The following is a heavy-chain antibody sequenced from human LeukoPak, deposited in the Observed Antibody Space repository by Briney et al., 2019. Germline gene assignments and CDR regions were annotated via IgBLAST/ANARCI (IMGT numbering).Heavy chain of an antibody. D-gene: IGHD2-2*01. V-gene: IGHV3-23*01. CDR2: ISGSGGST. CDR3: ARRYCTSPSCYSLYGMDV. CDR1: GFTFSSYA. J-gene: IGHJ6*02. Sequence: GGSLRLSCAASGFTFSSYAMSWVRQAPGKGLEWASTISGSGGSTYYAGSVKGRFTISRDNSKNTLYLQMNSLRAEDTAIYYCARRYCTSPSCYSLYGMDVWGQGTTVTVSS.